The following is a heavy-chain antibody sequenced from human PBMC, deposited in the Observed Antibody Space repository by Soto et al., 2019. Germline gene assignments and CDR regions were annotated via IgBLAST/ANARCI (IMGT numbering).Heavy chain of an antibody. Sequence: ASVKVSCKASGYTFTSYGISWVRQAPGQGLEWMGWISANNGNTNYAQKLQGRVTMTTDTSTSTAYMELRSLRSDDTAVYYCARVNRCYSSGSYRGDWFDPWGQGTMVTVSS. J-gene: IGHJ5*02. D-gene: IGHD3-10*01. CDR3: ARVNRCYSSGSYRGDWFDP. V-gene: IGHV1-18*01. CDR2: ISANNGNT. CDR1: GYTFTSYG.